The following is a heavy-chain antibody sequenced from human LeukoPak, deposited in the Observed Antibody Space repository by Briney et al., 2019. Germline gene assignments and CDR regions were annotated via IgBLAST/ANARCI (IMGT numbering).Heavy chain of an antibody. J-gene: IGHJ4*02. Sequence: GGSLRLSCATSGFTFSSYGMHWARQAPGKGLEWVAFIRYDGSNKHHADSVKGRFTISRDNSKSTLYLQMNSLRAEDTAVYYCAKGHYGSGIYHNPDEYWGQGTLVTVSS. CDR2: IRYDGSNK. CDR1: GFTFSSYG. CDR3: AKGHYGSGIYHNPDEY. V-gene: IGHV3-30*02. D-gene: IGHD3-10*01.